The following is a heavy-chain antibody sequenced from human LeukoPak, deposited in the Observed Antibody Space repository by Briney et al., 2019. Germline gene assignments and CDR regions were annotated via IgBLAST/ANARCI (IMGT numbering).Heavy chain of an antibody. V-gene: IGHV1-2*02. CDR2: INPNSGGT. CDR3: ARDVVATISPGY. D-gene: IGHD5-12*01. Sequence: ASVKVSCKASGYTFTGYYMRWVRQAPGQGLEWMGWINPNSGGTNYAQKFQGRVTMTRDTSISTAYMELSRLRSDDTAVYYCARDVVATISPGYWGQGTLVTVSS. CDR1: GYTFTGYY. J-gene: IGHJ4*02.